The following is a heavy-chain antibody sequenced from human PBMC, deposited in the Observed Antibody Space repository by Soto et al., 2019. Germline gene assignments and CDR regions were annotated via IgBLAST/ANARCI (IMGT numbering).Heavy chain of an antibody. CDR1: GFTFSNYA. J-gene: IGHJ5*02. CDR2: ISGSGENT. Sequence: PGGSLRLSCAASGFTFSNYAMNWVRQAPGKGLEWVSAISGSGENTYYADSVKGRFTISRDNSKNTLYLQMNSLRAEDTAVYYCAKTMASSSSGLLFHLWGQGTRVTVSS. CDR3: AKTMASSSSGLLFHL. V-gene: IGHV3-23*01. D-gene: IGHD2-2*01.